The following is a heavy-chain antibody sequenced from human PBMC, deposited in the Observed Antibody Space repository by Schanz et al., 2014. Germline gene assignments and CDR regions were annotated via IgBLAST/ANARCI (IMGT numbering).Heavy chain of an antibody. V-gene: IGHV3-23*05. D-gene: IGHD2-21*02. J-gene: IGHJ2*01. Sequence: EVQLLESGGGLVQPGGSLRLSCSASTFTFDHYAMTWVRQAPGKVLEWVAAVSSRSDEIKYADSVRGRFTISRDNSRSTMYLQMNSLRAEDTAVYFCAKDLGVDCGDGCFNWYFDLWGRGTLVTVSS. CDR1: TFTFDHYA. CDR2: VSSRSDEI. CDR3: AKDLGVDCGDGCFNWYFDL.